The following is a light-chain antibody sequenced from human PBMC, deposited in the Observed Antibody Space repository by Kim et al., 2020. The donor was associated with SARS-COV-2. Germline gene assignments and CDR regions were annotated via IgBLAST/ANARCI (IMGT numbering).Light chain of an antibody. CDR3: NSRDSSGNHVV. Sequence: LGQKVRITCQGDSLRSYYASWYQQKPGQAPVLVIYGKNNRPSGIPDRFSGSSSGNTASLTITGAQAEDEADYYCNSRDSSGNHVVFGGGTQLTVL. CDR1: SLRSYY. J-gene: IGLJ2*01. CDR2: GKN. V-gene: IGLV3-19*01.